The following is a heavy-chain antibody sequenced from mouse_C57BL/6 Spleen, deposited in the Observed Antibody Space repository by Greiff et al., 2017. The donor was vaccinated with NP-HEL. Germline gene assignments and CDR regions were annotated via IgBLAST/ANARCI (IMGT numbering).Heavy chain of an antibody. CDR3: ARRDYDYAWFAY. J-gene: IGHJ3*01. CDR2: IYPGSGNT. Sequence: VKVVESGAELVRPGASVKLSCKASGYTFTDYYINWVKQRPGQGLEWIARIYPGSGNTYYNEKFKGKATLTAEKSSSTAYMQLSSLTSEDSAVYFCARRDYDYAWFAYWGQGTLVTVSA. CDR1: GYTFTDYY. D-gene: IGHD2-4*01. V-gene: IGHV1-76*01.